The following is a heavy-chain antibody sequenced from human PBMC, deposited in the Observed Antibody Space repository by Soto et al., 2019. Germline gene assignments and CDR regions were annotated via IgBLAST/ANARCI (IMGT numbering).Heavy chain of an antibody. V-gene: IGHV2-5*02. CDR3: AHKGPEDWPLDY. CDR1: GFSLSTSGVG. CDR2: FYWADSK. D-gene: IGHD3-9*01. J-gene: IGHJ4*02. Sequence: QITLKDSGPTLVRPTQTLTLTCAFSGFSLSTSGVGVGCIRQPPGKALEWLAVFYWADSKHDSPSLRSRLTITKGTSKNQLVLTMTSMDPMDTGTYYCAHKGPEDWPLDYWGQGTVVTVSS.